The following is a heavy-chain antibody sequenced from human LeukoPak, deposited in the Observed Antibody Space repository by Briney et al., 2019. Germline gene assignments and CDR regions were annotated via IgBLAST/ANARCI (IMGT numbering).Heavy chain of an antibody. CDR2: ISSSSSTI. CDR3: ARTWNNGGWYVTFDY. CDR1: GFTFSGFW. Sequence: GGSLRLSCAASGFTFSGFWMNWVRQAPGKGLEWVSYISSSSSTIYYADSVKGRFTISRDNAEKSLYLQMNSLRAEDTAVYYCARTWNNGGWYVTFDYWGQGTLVTVSS. V-gene: IGHV3-48*04. D-gene: IGHD6-19*01. J-gene: IGHJ4*02.